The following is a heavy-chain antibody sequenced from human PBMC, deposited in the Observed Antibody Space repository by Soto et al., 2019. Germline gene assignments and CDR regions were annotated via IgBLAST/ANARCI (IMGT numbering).Heavy chain of an antibody. CDR3: ARHRYYYDSSGYYFDY. CDR1: GGSISSSSYY. J-gene: IGHJ4*02. V-gene: IGHV4-39*01. Sequence: SETLSLTCTVSGGSISSSSYYWGWIRQPPGKGLEWIGSIYYSGSTYYNPSLKSRVTISGDTSKNQFSLKLSSVTAADTAVYYCARHRYYYDSSGYYFDYWGQGTLVTVSS. CDR2: IYYSGST. D-gene: IGHD3-22*01.